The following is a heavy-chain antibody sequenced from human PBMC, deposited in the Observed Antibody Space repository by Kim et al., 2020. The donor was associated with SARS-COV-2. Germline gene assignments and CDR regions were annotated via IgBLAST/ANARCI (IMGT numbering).Heavy chain of an antibody. CDR1: GFTFSDSA. Sequence: GGSLRLSCAASGFTFSDSAMYWVRQASGKGLERVGRIRSKANSYATAYDVSVKGRFIISRDDSKNTAYLQMNSLKTEDTAIYYCTRVPPYSNSWWDAFDMWGQGAMVTVSS. J-gene: IGHJ3*02. CDR3: TRVPPYSNSWWDAFDM. D-gene: IGHD6-13*01. CDR2: IRSKANSYAT. V-gene: IGHV3-73*01.